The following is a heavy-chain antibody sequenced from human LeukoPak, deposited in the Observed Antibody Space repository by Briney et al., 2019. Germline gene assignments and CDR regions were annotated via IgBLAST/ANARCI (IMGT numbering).Heavy chain of an antibody. J-gene: IGHJ5*02. CDR2: IKQDGSEK. CDR1: GFTFSNAW. CDR3: ARAGGDYSSSWYAAIFDP. Sequence: GGSLRLSCAASGFTFSNAWMSWVRQAPGKGLEWVANIKQDGSEKYYVDSVKGRFTISRDNAKNSLYLQMNSLRAEDTAVYYCARAGGDYSSSWYAAIFDPWGQGTLVTVSS. V-gene: IGHV3-7*04. D-gene: IGHD6-13*01.